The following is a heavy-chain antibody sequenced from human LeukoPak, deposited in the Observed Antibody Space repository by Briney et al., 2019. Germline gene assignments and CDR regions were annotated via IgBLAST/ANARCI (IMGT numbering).Heavy chain of an antibody. D-gene: IGHD4-17*01. CDR1: GYTFTSYY. V-gene: IGHV1-46*01. CDR3: ARDTAVTTEIGPYYFDY. J-gene: IGHJ4*02. Sequence: ASVKVSCKASGYTFTSYYMHWVRQAPGQGLEWMGIINPSGGSTSYAQKFQGRVTMTRDTSTGTVYMELSSLRSEDTAVYYCARDTAVTTEIGPYYFDYWGQGTLVTVSS. CDR2: INPSGGST.